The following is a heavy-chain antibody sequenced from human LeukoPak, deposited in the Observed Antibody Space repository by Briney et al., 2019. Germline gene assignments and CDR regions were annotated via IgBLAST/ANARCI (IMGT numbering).Heavy chain of an antibody. CDR3: ATWNWGFTTGP. Sequence: GGSLRLSCVTSGLTLKEYEVNWVRQAPGKGLEWISHISGSGPTEYYADSVRGRFSMSRDDAGDFLYLQMDSLRVEDTAVYYCATWNWGFTTGPWGQGTLVTVSS. D-gene: IGHD7-27*01. J-gene: IGHJ5*02. CDR2: ISGSGPTE. V-gene: IGHV3-48*03. CDR1: GLTLKEYE.